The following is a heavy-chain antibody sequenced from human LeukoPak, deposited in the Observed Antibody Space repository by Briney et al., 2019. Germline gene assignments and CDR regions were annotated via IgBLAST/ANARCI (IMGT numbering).Heavy chain of an antibody. CDR3: ARDGDYQASGSVFFDF. J-gene: IGHJ4*02. D-gene: IGHD3-10*01. V-gene: IGHV4-31*03. Sequence: PSQTLSLTCTVSGGSISSGGFYWSWIRQPPEQGLGWIGYIYHGGAAYYNPSLKSRLRMSVDTSENRFSLHLNPVTAADTAVYYCARDGDYQASGSVFFDFWGQGILVTVSS. CDR2: IYHGGAA. CDR1: GGSISSGGFY.